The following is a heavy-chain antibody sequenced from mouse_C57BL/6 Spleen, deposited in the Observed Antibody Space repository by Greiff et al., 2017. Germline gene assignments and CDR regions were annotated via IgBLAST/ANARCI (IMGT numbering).Heavy chain of an antibody. CDR2: IHPNSGST. CDR3: ARSYGSLYAMDY. J-gene: IGHJ4*01. Sequence: QVQLQQPGAELVKPGASVTLSCKASGYTFTSYWMHWVKQRPGQGLEWIGMIHPNSGSTNYNEKFKSKATLTVDKSSSTAYMQLSSLTSEDSAVYYCARSYGSLYAMDYWGQGTSVTVSS. V-gene: IGHV1-64*01. CDR1: GYTFTSYW. D-gene: IGHD1-1*01.